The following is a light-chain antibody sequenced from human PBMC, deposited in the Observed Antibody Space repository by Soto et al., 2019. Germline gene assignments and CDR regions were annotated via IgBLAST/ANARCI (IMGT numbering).Light chain of an antibody. CDR3: QQFNNYPQ. V-gene: IGKV1D-13*01. CDR1: QGISSA. J-gene: IGKJ4*01. CDR2: DAS. Sequence: AIQLTQSPSSLSASVGDRVTITCRASQGISSALAWYQQKPGKAPKLLIYDASSLESGVPSRFSGSGSGTDFTLTISSLQPEDFATYCCQQFNNYPQFGGGTKVEIK.